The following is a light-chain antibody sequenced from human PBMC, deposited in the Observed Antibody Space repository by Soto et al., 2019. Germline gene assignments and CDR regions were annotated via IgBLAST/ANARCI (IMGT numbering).Light chain of an antibody. CDR3: CSYAGSYTLV. V-gene: IGLV2-11*01. J-gene: IGLJ2*01. CDR1: SSDVGGYNY. Sequence: QSVLTQPRSVSGSPGQSVTISCTGTSSDVGGYNYVSWYQQHPGKAPKLMIHDVSRRPSGVPDRFSGSKSGNTASLTISGLQAEDEAYYYCCSYAGSYTLVFGGGTKVTVL. CDR2: DVS.